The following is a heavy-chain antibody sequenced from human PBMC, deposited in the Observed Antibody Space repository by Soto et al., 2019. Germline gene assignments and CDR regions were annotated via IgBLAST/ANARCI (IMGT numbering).Heavy chain of an antibody. Sequence: GGSLRLSCAASGFTFSSYSMNWVRQAPGKGLEWVSYISSSSSTIYYADSVKGRFTISRDNSKNTLYLQMNSLRAEDTAVYYCAKVASSSSYYYYGMDVWGQGTTVTVSS. J-gene: IGHJ6*02. CDR2: ISSSSSTI. D-gene: IGHD6-6*01. CDR3: AKVASSSSYYYYGMDV. CDR1: GFTFSSYS. V-gene: IGHV3-48*01.